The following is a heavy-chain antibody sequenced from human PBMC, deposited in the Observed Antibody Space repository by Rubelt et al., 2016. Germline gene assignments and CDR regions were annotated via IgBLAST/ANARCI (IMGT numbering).Heavy chain of an antibody. CDR1: GFTFSSYA. CDR3: ATVKTGTTGGVGIDY. J-gene: IGHJ4*02. Sequence: VESGGGLVQPGGSLRLSCAASGFTFSSYAMSWVRQAPGKGLEWVSATSGGSGRTYYADSVKGRFTISRDNSQNTLYLQMYSLRAEDTAVYYCATVKTGTTGGVGIDYWGQGTLVTVSS. D-gene: IGHD1-1*01. CDR2: TSGGSGRT. V-gene: IGHV3-23*04.